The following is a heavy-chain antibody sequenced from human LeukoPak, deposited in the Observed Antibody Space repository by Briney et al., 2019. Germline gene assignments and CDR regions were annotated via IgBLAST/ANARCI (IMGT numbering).Heavy chain of an antibody. Sequence: GGSLRLSCAASGITFSDYGMHWVRQAPGRGLEWVAVITFDGHNKFYSDSVKGRFTVSRDNSKDTLYLQMNSLRAEDTAVYYCAKVWSPSGWFWGYFDYWGQGTLVTVSS. CDR2: ITFDGHNK. V-gene: IGHV3-30*18. CDR3: AKVWSPSGWFWGYFDY. J-gene: IGHJ4*02. CDR1: GITFSDYG. D-gene: IGHD6-19*01.